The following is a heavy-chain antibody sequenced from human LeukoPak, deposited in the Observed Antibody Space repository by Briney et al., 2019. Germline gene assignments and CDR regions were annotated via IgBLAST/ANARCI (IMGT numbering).Heavy chain of an antibody. Sequence: PGGSLRLSCTVSGFTLSSYEMSWIRQAPGKGLEWVSGISWKSDRIGYADSVKGRFTISRDNAKNSLYLQMNSLRAEDTALYYCAKSGIIQGYYFYYMDVWGKGTTVTISS. J-gene: IGHJ6*03. V-gene: IGHV3-9*01. CDR2: ISWKSDRI. CDR3: AKSGIIQGYYFYYMDV. D-gene: IGHD5-18*01. CDR1: GFTLSSYE.